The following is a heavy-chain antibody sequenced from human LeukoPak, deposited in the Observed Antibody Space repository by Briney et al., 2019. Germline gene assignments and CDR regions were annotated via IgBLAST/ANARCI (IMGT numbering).Heavy chain of an antibody. CDR2: IIPIFGTA. CDR1: GGTFSSYA. V-gene: IGHV1-69*05. Sequence: SVKVSCKASGGTFSSYAISWVRQAPGQGLEWMGGIIPIFGTANYAQKFQGRVTITTEESTSTAYMELSSLRSEDTAVYYCARDQSSYRRYSSGWDWLNWFDPWGQGTLVTVSS. CDR3: ARDQSSYRRYSSGWDWLNWFDP. D-gene: IGHD6-19*01. J-gene: IGHJ5*02.